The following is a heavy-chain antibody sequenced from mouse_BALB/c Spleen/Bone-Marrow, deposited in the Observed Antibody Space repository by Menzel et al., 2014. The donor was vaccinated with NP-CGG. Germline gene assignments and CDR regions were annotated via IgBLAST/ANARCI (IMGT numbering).Heavy chain of an antibody. CDR2: INPYNGGT. D-gene: IGHD5-1*01. CDR3: ASWSTTGAMDY. J-gene: IGHJ4*01. V-gene: IGHV1-18*01. CDR1: GYSFTAYT. Sequence: EVKLVESGPELVKPGASMRISCRASGYSFTAYTMNWVKQSHGKNLKGIGLINPYNGGTSYNQKFKGKATLTVDKSSSTAYMELLSLTPEDSAVYYCASWSTTGAMDYWGQGTSVTVSS.